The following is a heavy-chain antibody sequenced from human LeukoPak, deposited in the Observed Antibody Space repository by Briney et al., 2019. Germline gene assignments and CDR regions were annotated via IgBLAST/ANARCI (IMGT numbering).Heavy chain of an antibody. CDR2: ISHSGST. J-gene: IGHJ4*02. CDR1: GYSISNGYY. Sequence: SETLSLTCSVSGYSISNGYYWGWIRQPPGKGLEWIGSISHSGSTHYNPSLKSRVSMSVDTSNNQFSLKLSSVTAADTAVYYCARGVYYYDTSGANWGQGTLVTVSS. CDR3: ARGVYYYDTSGAN. V-gene: IGHV4-38-2*02. D-gene: IGHD3-22*01.